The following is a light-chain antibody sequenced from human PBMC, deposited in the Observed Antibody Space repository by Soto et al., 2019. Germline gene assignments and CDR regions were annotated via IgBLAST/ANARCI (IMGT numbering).Light chain of an antibody. J-gene: IGLJ7*01. CDR3: LLSYSGTSV. CDR1: TGPVTRGHF. V-gene: IGLV7-46*01. CDR2: DTS. Sequence: QAVVTQEPSLTVSPGGTVTLTCTSSTGPVTRGHFPYWFQQKPGLAPRTLIYDTSNKHSRPPARFSGSLLGGKAALTLSGAQPEDEAEYYCLLSYSGTSVFGGGTQLTVL.